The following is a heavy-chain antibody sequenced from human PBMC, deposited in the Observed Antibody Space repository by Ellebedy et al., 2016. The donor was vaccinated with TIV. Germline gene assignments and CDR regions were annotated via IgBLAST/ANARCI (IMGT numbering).Heavy chain of an antibody. J-gene: IGHJ4*02. V-gene: IGHV3-30*16. CDR1: GFTFSNSA. CDR2: MSHDESNE. CDR3: ARSGARAVTPDY. Sequence: GESLKISCAASGFTFSNSAMHWVRQAPGQGLEWVAVMSHDESNEYYADSVKGRFTISRDNSKNTLYLEMHSLRNEETAVYYCARSGARAVTPDYWGQGALVTVSS. D-gene: IGHD2-21*02.